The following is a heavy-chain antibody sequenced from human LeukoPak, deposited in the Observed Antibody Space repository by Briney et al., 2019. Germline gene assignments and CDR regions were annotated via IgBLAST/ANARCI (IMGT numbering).Heavy chain of an antibody. V-gene: IGHV1-18*01. CDR2: ISAYNGNT. CDR1: GYTFTSYG. Sequence: ASVKVSCKASGYTFTSYGISWVRQAPGQGLEWMGWISAYNGNTNYAQKLQGRVTMTTDTSTSTAYMELRSLRSDDTAVYYCARDGTIFGVDRYYYYGMDVWGQGTTVTVSS. D-gene: IGHD3-3*01. CDR3: ARDGTIFGVDRYYYYGMDV. J-gene: IGHJ6*02.